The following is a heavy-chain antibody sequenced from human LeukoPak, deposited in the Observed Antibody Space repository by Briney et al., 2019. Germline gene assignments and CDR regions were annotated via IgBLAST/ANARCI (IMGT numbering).Heavy chain of an antibody. Sequence: ASVKVSCKASGYTFTGYYMHWVRQAPGRGLEWMGWMNPNSGNTGYAQKFQGRVTMTRNTSISTAYMELSSLRSEDTAVYYCARGRGVRGPFYYYYYGMDVWGQGTTVTVSS. V-gene: IGHV1-8*02. J-gene: IGHJ6*02. CDR2: MNPNSGNT. CDR1: GYTFTGYY. D-gene: IGHD3-10*01. CDR3: ARGRGVRGPFYYYYYGMDV.